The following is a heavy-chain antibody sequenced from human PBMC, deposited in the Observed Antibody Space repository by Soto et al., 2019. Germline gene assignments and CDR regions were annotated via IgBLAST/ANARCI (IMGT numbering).Heavy chain of an antibody. Sequence: GGSLRLSCAASGFTFSSYAMSWVRQAPGKGLEWVSAISGSGGSTYYADSVKGRFTISRDNSENTLYLQMNSLRAEDTAVYSCAKVLSVGDFFDYWGQGTLVTVSS. CDR2: ISGSGGST. J-gene: IGHJ4*02. CDR1: GFTFSSYA. CDR3: AKVLSVGDFFDY. V-gene: IGHV3-23*01. D-gene: IGHD2-2*01.